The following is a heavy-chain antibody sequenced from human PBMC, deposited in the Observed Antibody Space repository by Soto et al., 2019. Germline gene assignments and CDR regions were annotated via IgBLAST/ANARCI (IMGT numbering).Heavy chain of an antibody. V-gene: IGHV3-49*03. CDR2: IRSKAYGGTT. J-gene: IGHJ4*02. D-gene: IGHD5-12*01. CDR1: GFTFGDYA. CDR3: TRDREGYSGYDGPRFDY. Sequence: EVQLVESGGGLVQPGRSLRLSCTASGFTFGDYAMSWFRQAPGKGLEWGGFIRSKAYGGTTEYAASVKGRFTISRDDSKSIAYLQMNSLKTEDTAVYYCTRDREGYSGYDGPRFDYWGQGPLVTVSS.